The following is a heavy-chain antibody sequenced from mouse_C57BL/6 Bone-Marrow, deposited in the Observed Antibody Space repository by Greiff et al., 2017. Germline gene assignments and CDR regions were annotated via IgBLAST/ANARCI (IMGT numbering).Heavy chain of an antibody. J-gene: IGHJ2*01. D-gene: IGHD1-1*01. V-gene: IGHV1-72*01. CDR3: ERYGGSYFDY. Sequence: VQLKQPGAELVKPGASVKLSCKASGYTFTSYWMHWVKQRPGRGLEWIGRIVPNSGGTKYNEKFKSKATLTVDKPASTAYMQLSSLTSEDSAVYYCERYGGSYFDYWGQGTTLTVSS. CDR2: IVPNSGGT. CDR1: GYTFTSYW.